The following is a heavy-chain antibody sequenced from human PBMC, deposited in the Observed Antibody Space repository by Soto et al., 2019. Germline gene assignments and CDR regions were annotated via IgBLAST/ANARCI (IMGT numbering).Heavy chain of an antibody. CDR3: ARDHYPGVASKTFDY. J-gene: IGHJ4*02. D-gene: IGHD2-15*01. Sequence: GGSLRLSCVASGFSFSTYGMHWVRQAPGKGLEWVALIPYDERNTYYADSVKGRFAISRDNSKNTLYLQMNSLRAEDTAVYYCARDHYPGVASKTFDYWGQGILVTVSS. V-gene: IGHV3-30*03. CDR2: IPYDERNT. CDR1: GFSFSTYG.